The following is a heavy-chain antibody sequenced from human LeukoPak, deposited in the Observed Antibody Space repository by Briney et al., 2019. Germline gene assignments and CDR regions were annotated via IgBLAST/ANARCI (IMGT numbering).Heavy chain of an antibody. D-gene: IGHD3-16*01. CDR1: GGSMSNHY. CDR2: IYFDGST. J-gene: IGHJ4*02. V-gene: IGHV4-59*11. Sequence: PSETLSLTCTVSGGSMSNHYWSWIRRPPEKGLEWIGFIYFDGSTNYIPSLKSRVTISVDTSKNQFSLKLTSVTPADTAVYYCARGGASSRHFDYWGQGALVTVSS. CDR3: ARGGASSRHFDY.